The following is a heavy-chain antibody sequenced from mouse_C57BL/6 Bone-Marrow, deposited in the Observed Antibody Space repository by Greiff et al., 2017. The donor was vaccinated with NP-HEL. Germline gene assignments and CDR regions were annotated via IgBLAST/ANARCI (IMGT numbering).Heavy chain of an antibody. CDR2: IWGGVST. CDR1: GFSLTSYG. D-gene: IGHD5-1*01. CDR3: AKNRGYGSTYRNY. V-gene: IGHV2-9*01. Sequence: VKLMESGPGLVAPSQSLSLTCTVSGFSLTSYGVDWFRQPPGKGLEWLGVIWGGVSTNYNSALMSRLSISKDNSKRQVFLKMSSLRTDDTAMSYCAKNRGYGSTYRNYWGQGTTLTVSS. J-gene: IGHJ2*01.